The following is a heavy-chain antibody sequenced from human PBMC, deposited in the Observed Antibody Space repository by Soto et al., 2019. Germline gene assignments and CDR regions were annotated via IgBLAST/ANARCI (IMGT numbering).Heavy chain of an antibody. J-gene: IGHJ4*02. Sequence: SETLSLTCTVSGGSISSSSYYWGWIRQPPGKGLEWIGSIYYGGSTYYNPSLKSRVTISVDTSKNQFSLKLSSVTAADTAVYYCARRSYYYDSSGYSQYYFDYWGQGTLVTVS. D-gene: IGHD3-22*01. CDR1: GGSISSSSYY. CDR2: IYYGGST. CDR3: ARRSYYYDSSGYSQYYFDY. V-gene: IGHV4-39*01.